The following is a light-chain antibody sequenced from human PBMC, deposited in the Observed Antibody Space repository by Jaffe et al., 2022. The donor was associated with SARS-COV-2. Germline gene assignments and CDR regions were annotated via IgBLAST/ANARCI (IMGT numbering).Light chain of an antibody. Sequence: EIVLTQSPGTLSLSPGERATLSCRASQSLSSTYLVWFQQKPGQAPRLLIYGASSRATAIPDRFSGSGSGTDFTLTISRLEPEDFAVYYCQQYGSSPLTFGGGTKVEIK. CDR3: QQYGSSPLT. V-gene: IGKV3-20*01. J-gene: IGKJ4*01. CDR2: GAS. CDR1: QSLSSTY.